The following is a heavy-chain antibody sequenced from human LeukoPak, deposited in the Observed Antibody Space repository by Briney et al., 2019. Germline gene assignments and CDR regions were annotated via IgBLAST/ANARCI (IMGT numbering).Heavy chain of an antibody. Sequence: SETLSLTCTVSGGSISSYYWSWIRQPAGKGLEWIGRIYTSVSTNYNPSLKSRVTMSVDTSKNQFSLKLSSVTAAHTAVYYCARDRRFIGSGRASGTFYYYYGMDVWAQGTTVTVSS. D-gene: IGHD3-10*01. CDR3: ARDRRFIGSGRASGTFYYYYGMDV. CDR2: IYTSVST. CDR1: GGSISSYY. V-gene: IGHV4-4*07. J-gene: IGHJ6*02.